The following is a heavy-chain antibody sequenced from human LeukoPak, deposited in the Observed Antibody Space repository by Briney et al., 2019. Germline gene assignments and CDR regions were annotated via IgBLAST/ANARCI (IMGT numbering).Heavy chain of an antibody. CDR1: GYRFTSYW. CDR3: ATAAMATEPYFGY. V-gene: IGHV5-51*01. J-gene: IGHJ4*02. D-gene: IGHD5-18*01. Sequence: GESLKISCKGSGYRFTSYWIGWVRQMPGKGLEWMGIIYPGDSDTRYSPSFQGQVTISADKSISTAYLQWSSLKASDTAMYYCATAAMATEPYFGYWGQGTLVTVSS. CDR2: IYPGDSDT.